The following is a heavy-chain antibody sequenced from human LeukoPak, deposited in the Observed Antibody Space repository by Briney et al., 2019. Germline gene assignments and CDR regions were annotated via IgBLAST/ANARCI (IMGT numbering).Heavy chain of an antibody. CDR2: IYSGGIT. CDR3: ARVSQWLPDY. CDR1: GFTVSSNY. V-gene: IGHV3-66*01. J-gene: IGHJ4*02. Sequence: GGSLRLSCAASGFTVSSNYMSWVRQAPGKGLEWVSVIYSGGITDYADSVKDRFTISRDSSKNTLYLQMNSLRTEDTAVYYCARVSQWLPDYWGQGTLVTVSS. D-gene: IGHD6-19*01.